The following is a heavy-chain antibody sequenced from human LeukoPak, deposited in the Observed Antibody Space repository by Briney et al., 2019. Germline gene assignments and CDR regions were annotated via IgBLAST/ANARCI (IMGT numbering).Heavy chain of an antibody. Sequence: GGSLRLSCAVSGFTVSDNYMTWVRQAPGKGLDWVSVIYSGGNTYYADSVKGRFIISRDNSKNTLYLQMSSLRAEDTAVYYCARARGYADNSDYFDYWGQGTLVTVSS. CDR1: GFTVSDNY. J-gene: IGHJ4*02. D-gene: IGHD4-23*01. V-gene: IGHV3-66*01. CDR3: ARARGYADNSDYFDY. CDR2: IYSGGNT.